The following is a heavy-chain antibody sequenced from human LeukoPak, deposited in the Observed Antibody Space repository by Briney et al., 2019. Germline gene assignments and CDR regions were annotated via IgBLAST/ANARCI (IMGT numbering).Heavy chain of an antibody. CDR2: IYYSGST. Sequence: SETLSLTCTVSGGSISSYYWSWIRQPPGKGLEWIGYIYYSGSTNYNPSLKSRVTISVDTSKNQFSLKLSSVTAADTAVYYCARGTDFWSGYYDYWGQGTLVTVSS. V-gene: IGHV4-59*01. CDR1: GGSISSYY. D-gene: IGHD3-3*01. J-gene: IGHJ4*02. CDR3: ARGTDFWSGYYDY.